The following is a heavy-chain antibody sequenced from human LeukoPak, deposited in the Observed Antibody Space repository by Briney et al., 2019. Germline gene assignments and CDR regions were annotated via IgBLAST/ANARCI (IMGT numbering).Heavy chain of an antibody. J-gene: IGHJ6*03. CDR1: GGSISSYY. V-gene: IGHV4-4*07. CDR3: ARDRYYGSGSYRYYYYYMDV. CDR2: IYTSGST. D-gene: IGHD3-10*01. Sequence: PSETLSLTCTVSGGSISSYYWSWIRQPAGKGLEWIGRIYTSGSTNYNPSLKSRVTMSVDTSKNQFSLKLSSVTAADTAVYYCARDRYYGSGSYRYYYYYMDVWGKGTTVTISS.